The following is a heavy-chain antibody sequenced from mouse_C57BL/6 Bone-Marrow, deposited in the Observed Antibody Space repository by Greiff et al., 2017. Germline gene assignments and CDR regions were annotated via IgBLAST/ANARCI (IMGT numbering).Heavy chain of an antibody. CDR3: ARAYYSNSPDWYFDV. V-gene: IGHV1-18*01. Sequence: EVQLVESGPELVKPGASVKIPCKASGYTFTDYNMDWVKQSHGKSLEWIGDINPNNGGTIYNQKFKGKATLTVDKSSSTAYMELRSLTSEDTAVYYCARAYYSNSPDWYFDVWGTGTTVTVSS. D-gene: IGHD2-5*01. J-gene: IGHJ1*03. CDR1: GYTFTDYN. CDR2: INPNNGGT.